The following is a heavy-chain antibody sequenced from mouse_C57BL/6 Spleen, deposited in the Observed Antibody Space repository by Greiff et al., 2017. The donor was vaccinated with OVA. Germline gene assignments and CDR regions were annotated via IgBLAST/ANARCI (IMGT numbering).Heavy chain of an antibody. CDR3: ARWITTGVGAVDY. Sequence: EVQLQQSGAELVKPGASVKLSCTASGFNIKDYYMHWVKQRTEQGLEWIGRIDPEDGETKSAPKFQGKATITADTSSNTASLQVSSLTSEDTAVYYCARWITTGVGAVDYWGQGTSVTVSS. D-gene: IGHD1-1*01. V-gene: IGHV14-2*01. J-gene: IGHJ4*01. CDR2: IDPEDGET. CDR1: GFNIKDYY.